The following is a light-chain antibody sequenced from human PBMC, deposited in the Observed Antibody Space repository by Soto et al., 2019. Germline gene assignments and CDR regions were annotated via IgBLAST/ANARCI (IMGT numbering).Light chain of an antibody. CDR1: QSVSSY. Sequence: EIVLTQSPAPLSLSPGERAPLSFRASQSVSSYLAWYQQKPGQAPRLLIYDASNRATGVPARFSGSGSGTDFTLTISSLEPEDFAVYYCQQRSNLITFGQGTRLEIK. V-gene: IGKV3-11*01. CDR2: DAS. J-gene: IGKJ5*01. CDR3: QQRSNLIT.